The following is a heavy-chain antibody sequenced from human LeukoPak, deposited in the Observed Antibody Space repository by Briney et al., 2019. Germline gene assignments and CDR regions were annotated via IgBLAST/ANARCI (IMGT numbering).Heavy chain of an antibody. Sequence: SETLSLTCAVYGGSFSGYYWSWIRQPPGKGLEWIGEINHSGSTNYNPSLKSRVTISVDTSKNQFSLKLSSVTAADTAVYYCARQSSSSWYWDFDYWGQGTLVTVSS. J-gene: IGHJ4*02. V-gene: IGHV4-34*01. CDR3: ARQSSSSWYWDFDY. D-gene: IGHD6-13*01. CDR2: INHSGST. CDR1: GGSFSGYY.